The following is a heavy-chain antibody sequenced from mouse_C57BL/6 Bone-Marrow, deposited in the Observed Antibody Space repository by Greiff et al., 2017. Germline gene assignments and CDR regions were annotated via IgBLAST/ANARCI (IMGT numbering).Heavy chain of an antibody. D-gene: IGHD1-1*01. J-gene: IGHJ2*01. CDR1: GYAFSSYW. CDR2: IYPGDGDT. Sequence: QVQLQQSGAELVKPGASVKISCKASGYAFSSYWMNWVKQRPGKGLEWIGQIYPGDGDTNYNGKFKGKATLTADKSSSTTYMQLSSLTSEDSAVYFCARELRIVSYGSSGYYFDYWGKGTTLTVSS. CDR3: ARELRIVSYGSSGYYFDY. V-gene: IGHV1-80*01.